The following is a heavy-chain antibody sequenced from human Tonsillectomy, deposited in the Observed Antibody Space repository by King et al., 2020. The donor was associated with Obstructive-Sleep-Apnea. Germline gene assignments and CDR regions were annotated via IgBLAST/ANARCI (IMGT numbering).Heavy chain of an antibody. CDR1: GGSISSSSYY. CDR2: IYYSGST. V-gene: IGHV4-39*07. J-gene: IGHJ5*02. Sequence: QLQESGPGLVKPSETLSLTCTVSGGSISSSSYYWGWIRQPPGKGLEWIGSIYYSGSTYYNPSLKSRVTISVDTSKNQFSLKLSSVTAADTAVYYCARVVDYSNYVGGNWFDPWGQGTLVTVSS. CDR3: ARVVDYSNYVGGNWFDP. D-gene: IGHD4-11*01.